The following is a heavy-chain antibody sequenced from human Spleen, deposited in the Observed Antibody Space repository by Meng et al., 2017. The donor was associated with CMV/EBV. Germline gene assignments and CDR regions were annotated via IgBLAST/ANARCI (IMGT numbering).Heavy chain of an antibody. Sequence: ETLSLTCAASGFTFSSYWMSWVRQAPGKGLEWVSAISGSGGSTYYADSVKGRFTISRDNSKNTLYLQMNSLRAEDTAVYYCAKVRHWYYYYGMDVWGQGTTVTVSS. CDR1: GFTFSSYW. CDR3: AKVRHWYYYYGMDV. CDR2: ISGSGGST. V-gene: IGHV3-23*01. J-gene: IGHJ6*02.